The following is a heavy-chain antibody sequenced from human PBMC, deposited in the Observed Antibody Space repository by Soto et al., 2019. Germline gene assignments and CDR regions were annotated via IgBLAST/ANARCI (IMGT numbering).Heavy chain of an antibody. J-gene: IGHJ4*02. CDR3: ARLRHDYGGNGSGDY. Sequence: QVQLVQSGAEVKKPGSSVKVSCKASGGTFSSYAISWVRQAPGQVLEWMGGIIPIFGTAKYAQKFQDRVTINADESPSTASMELSSLRSEDTAVYSFARLRHDYGGNGSGDYLGQGTLVTVSS. CDR1: GGTFSSYA. V-gene: IGHV1-69*01. D-gene: IGHD4-17*01. CDR2: IIPIFGTA.